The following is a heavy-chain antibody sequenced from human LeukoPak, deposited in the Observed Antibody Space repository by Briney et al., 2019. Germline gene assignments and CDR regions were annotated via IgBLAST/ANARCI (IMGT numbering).Heavy chain of an antibody. CDR1: GYTFSSYY. D-gene: IGHD6-19*01. Sequence: ASVKVSCKASGYTFSSYYVQWVRQAPGQGLEWMGIIHPSGGSTTYAQKFQGRVTMTRDTSTSTVYMELSSLRSEDTAVYYCANNGGVAVAGSFDYWGQGTLVTVSS. CDR2: IHPSGGST. CDR3: ANNGGVAVAGSFDY. V-gene: IGHV1-46*01. J-gene: IGHJ4*02.